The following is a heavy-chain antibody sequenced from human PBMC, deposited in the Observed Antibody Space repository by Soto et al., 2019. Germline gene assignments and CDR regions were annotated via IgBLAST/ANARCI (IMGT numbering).Heavy chain of an antibody. CDR1: GFTFSSYG. V-gene: IGHV3-30*18. J-gene: IGHJ2*01. CDR3: AKDNGPPGDTSLWYFDL. Sequence: QVQLVESGGGVVQPGRSLRLSCAASGFTFSSYGMHWVRQAPGKGLEWVAVISYDGSNKYYADSVKGRFTISRDNSKNTLYLQMNSLRAEDTAVYYCAKDNGPPGDTSLWYFDLWGRGTLVTVSS. D-gene: IGHD2-21*02. CDR2: ISYDGSNK.